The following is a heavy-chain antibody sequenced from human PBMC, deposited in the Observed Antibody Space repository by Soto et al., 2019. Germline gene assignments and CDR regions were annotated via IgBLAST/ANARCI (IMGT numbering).Heavy chain of an antibody. J-gene: IGHJ4*02. D-gene: IGHD5-18*01. V-gene: IGHV4-31*03. CDR2: IYYSGST. CDR1: GGSISSGGYY. Sequence: SETLSLTCTVSGGSISSGGYYWSWIRQHPGKGLEWIGYIYYSGSTYYNPSLKSRVTISVDTSKNQFALKLSSVTAADTAVYYCGRGGYSYGIIDCWGQGTLVTVSS. CDR3: GRGGYSYGIIDC.